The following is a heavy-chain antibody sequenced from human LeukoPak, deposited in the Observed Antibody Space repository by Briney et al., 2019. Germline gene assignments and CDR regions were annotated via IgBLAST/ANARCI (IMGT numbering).Heavy chain of an antibody. CDR2: IYYSGST. V-gene: IGHV4-59*01. Sequence: SETLSLTCAVSGGSISSYYWSWIRQPPGKGLEWIGYIYYSGSTNYNPSLKSRVTISVDTSKNQFSLKLSSVTAADTAVYYCARDVSWFGYFDYWGQGTLVTVSS. CDR3: ARDVSWFGYFDY. J-gene: IGHJ4*02. D-gene: IGHD3-16*01. CDR1: GGSISSYY.